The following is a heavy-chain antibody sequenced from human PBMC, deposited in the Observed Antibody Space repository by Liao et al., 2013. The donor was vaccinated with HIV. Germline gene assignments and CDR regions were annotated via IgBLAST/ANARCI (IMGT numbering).Heavy chain of an antibody. J-gene: IGHJ4*02. CDR1: GGSISRTPYY. Sequence: QVQLQESGPGLVKPSQTLSLTCTVSGGSISRTPYYWNWIRQPAGKGLEWVGRISATGTTNYNPSLKSRVSMSVDTSKNQFSLRLTSVTAADTAVYYCARGYSITWSEDYFDYWGQGTLVTVSS. CDR2: ISATGTT. CDR3: ARGYSITWSEDYFDY. D-gene: IGHD3-3*02. V-gene: IGHV4-61*02.